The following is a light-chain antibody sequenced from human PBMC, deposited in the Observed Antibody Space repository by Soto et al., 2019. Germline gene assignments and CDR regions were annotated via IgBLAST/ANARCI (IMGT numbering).Light chain of an antibody. CDR2: EGS. V-gene: IGLV2-23*01. Sequence: QSALTQPASVSGSPGQSITISCTGTSSDVGSYNLVSWYQQHPGKAPKLMIYEGSKRPSGVSNRFSGSKSGNTASLTISGLQAEDEADYYCCSYAGGSISFGGGTKLTVL. CDR3: CSYAGGSIS. CDR1: SSDVGSYNL. J-gene: IGLJ2*01.